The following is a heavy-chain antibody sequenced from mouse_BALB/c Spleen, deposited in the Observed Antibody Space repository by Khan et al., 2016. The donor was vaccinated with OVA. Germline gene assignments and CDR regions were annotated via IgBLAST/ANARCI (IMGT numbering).Heavy chain of an antibody. CDR1: GDSITSGY. Sequence: EVQLQESGPSLVKPSQTLSLTCSVTGDSITSGYWNWIRKFPGNKLEYMGYISYSGSTYYNPSLKSRISITRDTSKNQHYLQLNSMTTEDSPTYYCAGTSYYGNYYFDYWGQGTTLTVSS. CDR3: AGTSYYGNYYFDY. J-gene: IGHJ2*01. V-gene: IGHV3-8*02. CDR2: ISYSGST. D-gene: IGHD2-10*01.